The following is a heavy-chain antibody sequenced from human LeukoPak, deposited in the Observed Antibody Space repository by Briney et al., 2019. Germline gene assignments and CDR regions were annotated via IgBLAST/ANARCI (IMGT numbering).Heavy chain of an antibody. D-gene: IGHD1-26*01. CDR2: IRYDGSNK. J-gene: IGHJ4*02. CDR3: AKDRGSYSLYYFDY. Sequence: GGSLRLSCAASGFTFSSYGMHWVRQAPGKGLEWVAFIRYDGSNKYYADSVKGRFTISRDNSKNTLYLQMNSLRAEDTAVYYCAKDRGSYSLYYFDYWGQGTLVTVSS. V-gene: IGHV3-30*02. CDR1: GFTFSSYG.